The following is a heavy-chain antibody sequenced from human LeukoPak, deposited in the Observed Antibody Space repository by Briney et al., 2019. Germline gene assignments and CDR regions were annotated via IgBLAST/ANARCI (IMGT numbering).Heavy chain of an antibody. Sequence: GSLRLSCAASGFTFSAYAMSWVRQAPGKGLEWVSGISGSGGSTYYADSVKGRFTISRDNSKNTVYLQMNSLRAEDTAVYYCTKDYYYDSSGYYLLGFDYWGQGTLVTVSS. CDR2: ISGSGGST. D-gene: IGHD3-22*01. J-gene: IGHJ4*02. CDR1: GFTFSAYA. V-gene: IGHV3-23*01. CDR3: TKDYYYDSSGYYLLGFDY.